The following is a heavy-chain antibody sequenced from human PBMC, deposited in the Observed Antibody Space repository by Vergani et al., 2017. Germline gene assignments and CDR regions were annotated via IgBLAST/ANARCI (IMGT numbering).Heavy chain of an antibody. CDR3: ATSFTYYYDSSGYRPGLDV. Sequence: QVQLVQSGAEVKKPGASVKVSCKVSGYTLTELSMHWVRQAPGKGLEWMGGFDPEDGETIYAQKFQVRVTMTEDTSTDTGYMELSSLRSEDTAVYYCATSFTYYYDSSGYRPGLDVWGQGTTVTVSS. J-gene: IGHJ6*02. CDR1: GYTLTELS. CDR2: FDPEDGET. V-gene: IGHV1-24*01. D-gene: IGHD3-22*01.